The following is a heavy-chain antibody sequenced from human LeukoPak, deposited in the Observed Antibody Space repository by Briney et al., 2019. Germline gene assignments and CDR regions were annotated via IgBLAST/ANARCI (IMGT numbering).Heavy chain of an antibody. Sequence: SQTLSLNWAISGDSFSSNSVTWNWIRRSPSRGLEWLGRTYYRSTWYNDYAVSVRGRITVNPDTSKNQFSLHLNSVTPEDTAVYYCSRRLTQYDCFDPWGQGILVTVSS. V-gene: IGHV6-1*01. D-gene: IGHD2-2*01. CDR3: SRRLTQYDCFDP. CDR2: TYYRSTWYN. CDR1: GDSFSSNSVT. J-gene: IGHJ5*02.